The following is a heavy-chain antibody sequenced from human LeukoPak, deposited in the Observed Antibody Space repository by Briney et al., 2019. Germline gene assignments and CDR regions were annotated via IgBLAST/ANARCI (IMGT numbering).Heavy chain of an antibody. D-gene: IGHD2-15*01. CDR3: ARPGYCSGGSCYPQHVDY. CDR1: GGSVSSGGYY. Sequence: SETLSLTCTVSGGSVSSGGYYWSWIRQPPGKGLEWIGYIYYSGSTNYNPSLKSRVTISVDTSKNQFSLKLSSVTAADTAVYYCARPGYCSGGSCYPQHVDYWGRGTLVTVSS. CDR2: IYYSGST. V-gene: IGHV4-61*08. J-gene: IGHJ4*02.